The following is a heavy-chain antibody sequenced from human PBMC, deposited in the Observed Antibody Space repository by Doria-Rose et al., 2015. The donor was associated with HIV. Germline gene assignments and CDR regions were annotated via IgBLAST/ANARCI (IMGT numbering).Heavy chain of an antibody. CDR3: ATGVALDY. CDR2: ISSTSAYI. CDR1: GFTLSSHR. Sequence: VQLQESGGGLVRPGGSLRLSCATSGFTLSSHRINWVRQAPGKGLEWVSSISSTSAYINYADSVRGRFTISRDSARNSLYLQMDSLGAEDTAIYYCATGVALDYWGQGTLVTVSS. J-gene: IGHJ4*02. D-gene: IGHD3-10*01. V-gene: IGHV3-21*01.